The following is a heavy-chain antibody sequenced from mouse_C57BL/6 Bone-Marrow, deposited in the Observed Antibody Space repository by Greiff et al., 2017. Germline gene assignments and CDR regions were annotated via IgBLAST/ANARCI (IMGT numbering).Heavy chain of an antibody. Sequence: QVQLQQPGAELVKPGASVKLSCKASGYTFTSYWMHWVKQRPGQGLEWIGMIHPNSGSTNYNEKFKSKATLTVDNSSSTAYMQLSSLTSEDSAVYYCARGDYSNYFIAYWGQGTLVTVSA. CDR2: IHPNSGST. J-gene: IGHJ3*01. CDR3: ARGDYSNYFIAY. D-gene: IGHD2-5*01. CDR1: GYTFTSYW. V-gene: IGHV1-64*01.